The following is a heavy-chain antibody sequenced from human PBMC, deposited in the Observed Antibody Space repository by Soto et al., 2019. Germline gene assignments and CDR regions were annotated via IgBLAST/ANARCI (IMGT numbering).Heavy chain of an antibody. Sequence: ASVKVSFKASGGTFSSYTISWVRQARGQGLEWMGWISPFNGNTNYGQTLQGRVTLTTETSTSTVYMELRSLRSDDTAVYYCARDKSFDRTYHYGRDVGGQGTTVTVS. CDR3: ARDKSFDRTYHYGRDV. D-gene: IGHD3-16*01. CDR2: ISPFNGNT. V-gene: IGHV1-18*01. CDR1: GGTFSSYT. J-gene: IGHJ6*01.